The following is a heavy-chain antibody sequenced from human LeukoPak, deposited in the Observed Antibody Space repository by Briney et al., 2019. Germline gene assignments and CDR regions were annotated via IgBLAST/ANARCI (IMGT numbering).Heavy chain of an antibody. CDR2: INPNSGGT. V-gene: IGHV1-2*02. CDR3: ARSGYCSGGSCYFWFDP. D-gene: IGHD2-15*01. Sequence: ASVKVSCKASGYTFTGYFIHWVRQAPGQGLEWMGWINPNSGGTNFIPKFQDRITMTRDTSISTSYMELSRLTSDDTAVYYCARSGYCSGGSCYFWFDPWGQGTLVTVSS. J-gene: IGHJ5*02. CDR1: GYTFTGYF.